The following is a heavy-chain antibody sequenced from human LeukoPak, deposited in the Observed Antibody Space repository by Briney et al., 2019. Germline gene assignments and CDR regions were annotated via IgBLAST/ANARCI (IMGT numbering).Heavy chain of an antibody. D-gene: IGHD6-19*01. V-gene: IGHV1-2*02. CDR1: GYTFTDFSDYY. J-gene: IGHJ4*02. Sequence: ASVKVSCRASGYTFTDFSDYYIHWVRQAPGQGLEWMGWINPNSGATYYAHKFQGRVTMTRDTSINTAYMELSRLTSDDTVEYFCVRVSTGWYFDYWGQGTLVSVSS. CDR2: INPNSGAT. CDR3: VRVSTGWYFDY.